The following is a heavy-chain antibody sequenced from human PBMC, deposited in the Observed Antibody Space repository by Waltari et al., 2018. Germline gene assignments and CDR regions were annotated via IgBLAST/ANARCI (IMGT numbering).Heavy chain of an antibody. Sequence: EVQLVESGGGLVQPGGSLRLSCAASGFTVGNNHMSWVRQAPGKGLEWVSLIDSAGSTDYADSVKGRFTISRDSSKNTLYLQMNSLRAEDTAVYYCARKTDTVIRGLWGDVWGQGTTVTVSS. V-gene: IGHV3-66*02. CDR3: ARKTDTVIRGLWGDV. D-gene: IGHD3-10*01. CDR1: GFTVGNNH. J-gene: IGHJ6*02. CDR2: IDSAGST.